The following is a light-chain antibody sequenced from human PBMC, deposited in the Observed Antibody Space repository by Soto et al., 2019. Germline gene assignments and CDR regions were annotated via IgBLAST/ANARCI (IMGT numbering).Light chain of an antibody. CDR1: QSVSNDY. J-gene: IGKJ3*01. V-gene: IGKV3-20*01. Sequence: EVVLTQSPGTLSLSPGERATLSCRASQSVSNDYLAWYQQKPGQAPRLLIHGASSRAIGIPDRFSGGGSGTDFTLTISRLEPEDFAVYYCPHYGISVPITFGPGTKVDL. CDR3: PHYGISVPIT. CDR2: GAS.